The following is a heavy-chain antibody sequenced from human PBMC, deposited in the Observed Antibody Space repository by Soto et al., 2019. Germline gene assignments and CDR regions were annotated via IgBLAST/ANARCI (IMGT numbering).Heavy chain of an antibody. CDR2: ISSSSSTI. V-gene: IGHV3-48*02. Sequence: GGSLRLSCAASGFTFSSYSMNWVRQAPGKGLEWVSYISSSSSTIYYADSVKGRFTISRDNAKNSLYLQMNSLRDEDTAVYYCARELPDYGDYGRFYYWGQGTLVTVSS. D-gene: IGHD4-17*01. CDR3: ARELPDYGDYGRFYY. CDR1: GFTFSSYS. J-gene: IGHJ4*02.